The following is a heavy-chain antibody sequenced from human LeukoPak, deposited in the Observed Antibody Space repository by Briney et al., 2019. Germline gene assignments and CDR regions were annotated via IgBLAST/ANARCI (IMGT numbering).Heavy chain of an antibody. CDR1: GGTFSSYA. Sequence: SVKVSCKASGGTFSSYAISWVRQAPGQGLEWMGGIIPIFGTANYAQKFQGRVTITADESTSTAYMELSSLRSEDTAVYYCARHPSGGFDYFAYWGQGTLVTVSS. J-gene: IGHJ4*02. V-gene: IGHV1-69*13. CDR3: ARHPSGGFDYFAY. D-gene: IGHD3-10*01. CDR2: IIPIFGTA.